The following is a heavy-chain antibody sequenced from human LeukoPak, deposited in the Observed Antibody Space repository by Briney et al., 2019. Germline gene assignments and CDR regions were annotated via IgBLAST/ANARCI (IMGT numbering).Heavy chain of an antibody. CDR1: GCTFSTYS. D-gene: IGHD4-17*01. J-gene: IGHJ3*02. CDR2: ISSSSSYI. V-gene: IGHV3-21*01. Sequence: SGGSLRLSCAGSGCTFSTYSMNWVRHAPGKGMELVSSISSSSSYIYYADSVKGRFTISRDNAKNSLYLQMNSLRAEDTAVYYCARERASTVTYDTFDIWGQGTMVTVSS. CDR3: ARERASTVTYDTFDI.